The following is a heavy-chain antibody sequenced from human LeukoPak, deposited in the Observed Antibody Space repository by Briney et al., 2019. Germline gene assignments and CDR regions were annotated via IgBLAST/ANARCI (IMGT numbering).Heavy chain of an antibody. V-gene: IGHV3-30*01. J-gene: IGHJ4*02. CDR2: ISSDGSSK. CDR3: ARAGDYGDDN. D-gene: IGHD4-17*01. Sequence: GGSLRLSCAASGYAFSDYAMYWVRQPPSNGLEWVAVISSDGSSKYYADSVEGRFPISRDNSNNTLYLQMNSLRAEDTAVYYCARAGDYGDDNWGQGTLVTVSS. CDR1: GYAFSDYA.